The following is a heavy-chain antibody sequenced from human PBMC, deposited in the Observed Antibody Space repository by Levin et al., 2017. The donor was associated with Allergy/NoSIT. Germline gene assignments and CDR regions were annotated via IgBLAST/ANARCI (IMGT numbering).Heavy chain of an antibody. CDR3: ARSKLVWFRESIGAEYFQH. CDR2: TYYRSKWYN. CDR1: GDSVSSTSAA. Sequence: SQTLSLTCAISGDSVSSTSAAWNWIRQSPSRGLEWLGRTYYRSKWYNDYAVSVKSRMTINPDTSKNQFSLQLNSVTPEDTALYYCARSKLVWFRESIGAEYFQHWGQGTLVTVSS. J-gene: IGHJ1*01. V-gene: IGHV6-1*01. D-gene: IGHD3-10*01.